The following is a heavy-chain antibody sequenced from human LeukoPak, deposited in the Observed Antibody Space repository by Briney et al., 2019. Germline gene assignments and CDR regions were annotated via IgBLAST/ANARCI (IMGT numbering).Heavy chain of an antibody. CDR2: ISGSGGST. D-gene: IGHD3-10*01. CDR3: AKYGSAYYYYYMDV. CDR1: GFTFSSYG. Sequence: GGSLRLSCAASGFTFSSYGTSWVRQAPGKGLEWVSAISGSGGSTYYADSAKGRFTISRDNSKNTLYLQMNSLRAEDTAVYYCAKYGSAYYYYYMDVWGKGTTVTISS. V-gene: IGHV3-23*01. J-gene: IGHJ6*03.